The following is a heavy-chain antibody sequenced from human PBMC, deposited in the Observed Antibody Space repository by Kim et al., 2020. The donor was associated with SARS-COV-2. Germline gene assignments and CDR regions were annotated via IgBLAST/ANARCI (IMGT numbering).Heavy chain of an antibody. J-gene: IGHJ5*02. Sequence: PPPKSRVTISVDTSKNQFSLKLSAVTAADTAVYYCARGGIVVVEGNWFDPWGQGTLVTVSS. V-gene: IGHV4-39*01. CDR3: ARGGIVVVEGNWFDP. D-gene: IGHD2-15*01.